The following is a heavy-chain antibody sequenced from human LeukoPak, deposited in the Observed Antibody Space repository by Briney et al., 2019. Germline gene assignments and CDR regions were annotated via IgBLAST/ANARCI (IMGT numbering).Heavy chain of an antibody. CDR3: AKVGPVSSYGFGFFNY. CDR1: GFTFDDYA. V-gene: IGHV3-9*01. CDR2: ISYNSGSI. D-gene: IGHD5-18*01. J-gene: IGHJ4*02. Sequence: SLRLSCAASGFTFDDYAMHWVRQAPGKGLEWVSGISYNSGSINDAESVKGRFTISRDNAKNSLYLQMNSLTVEDTALYYCAKVGPVSSYGFGFFNYWGRGTLVTVSS.